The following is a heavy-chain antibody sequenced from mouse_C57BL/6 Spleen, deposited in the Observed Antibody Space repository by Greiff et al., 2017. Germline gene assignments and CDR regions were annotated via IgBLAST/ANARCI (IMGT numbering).Heavy chain of an antibody. Sequence: QVQLQQPGAELVKPGASVKLSCKASGYTFTSYWMHWVKQRPGQGLEWIGMIHPNSGSTNYNEKFKSKATLTVDKSSSTAYMQISSLTSEDSAVYYCATLRNYFDYWGQGTTLTVSS. J-gene: IGHJ2*01. D-gene: IGHD1-1*01. CDR2: IHPNSGST. CDR3: ATLRNYFDY. CDR1: GYTFTSYW. V-gene: IGHV1-64*01.